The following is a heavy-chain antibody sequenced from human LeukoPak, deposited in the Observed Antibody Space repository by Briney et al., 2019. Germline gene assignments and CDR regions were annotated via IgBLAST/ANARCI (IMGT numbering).Heavy chain of an antibody. CDR2: IYSGGST. J-gene: IGHJ5*02. D-gene: IGHD2-2*01. CDR1: GFTVSSNY. V-gene: IGHV3-53*01. CDR3: ARERCSSTSCPLENWFDP. Sequence: PGGSLRLSCAASGFTVSSNYMSWVRQAPGRGLEWVSVIYSGGSTYYADSVKGRFTISRDNSKNTLYLQMNSLRAEDTAVYYCARERCSSTSCPLENWFDPWGQGTLVTVSS.